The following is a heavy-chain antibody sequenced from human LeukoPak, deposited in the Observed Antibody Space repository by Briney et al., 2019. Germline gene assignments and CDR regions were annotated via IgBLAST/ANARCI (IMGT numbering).Heavy chain of an antibody. Sequence: GGSLRLSCAASGFTFSNYGMSWVRQAPGKGLEWVSVISASGGSTYYADSVKGRFTIARDNSKNTLYLQMNSLRAEDTAVYYCAKSPTYYYDSSGYRGAFDVWGQGTMVTVSS. V-gene: IGHV3-23*01. D-gene: IGHD3-22*01. CDR3: AKSPTYYYDSSGYRGAFDV. CDR1: GFTFSNYG. CDR2: ISASGGST. J-gene: IGHJ3*01.